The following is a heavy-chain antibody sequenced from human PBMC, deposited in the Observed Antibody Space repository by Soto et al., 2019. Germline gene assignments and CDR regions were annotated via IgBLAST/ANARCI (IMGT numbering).Heavy chain of an antibody. J-gene: IGHJ4*02. D-gene: IGHD6-19*01. Sequence: QITLKESGPTLVKPTQTLTLTCTFSGFSLSTSGVGVGWIRQPPGKALEWLALIYWNDDKRYSPSLKSRLTITKDTSKNQVVLTMTNMDPVDTATYHCAHATGYSSGWWRPDYFDYWGQGTLVTVSS. CDR2: IYWNDDK. CDR3: AHATGYSSGWWRPDYFDY. V-gene: IGHV2-5*01. CDR1: GFSLSTSGVG.